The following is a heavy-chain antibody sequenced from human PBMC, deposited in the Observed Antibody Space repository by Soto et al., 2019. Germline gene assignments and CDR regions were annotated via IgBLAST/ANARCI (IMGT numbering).Heavy chain of an antibody. V-gene: IGHV1-46*01. CDR1: GYTFTSSD. J-gene: IGHJ4*02. Sequence: ASVKVSCKASGYTFTSSDIHWVRQAPGQGLEWMGIINPSGGITSYAQKFQGRVTMTRDTSTSTVYMELSNLTSDDTAIYYCARRYCTSTSCYYFDLWGQGTLVTVSS. D-gene: IGHD2-2*01. CDR2: INPSGGIT. CDR3: ARRYCTSTSCYYFDL.